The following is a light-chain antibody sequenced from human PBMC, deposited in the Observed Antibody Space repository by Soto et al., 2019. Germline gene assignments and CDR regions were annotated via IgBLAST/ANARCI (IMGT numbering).Light chain of an antibody. Sequence: IVMLQSPATLSVSPGERATHSCRASQSVSSNVAWYQQKPGQAPRLLIYGASTRATGIPARFSGSGSGTDFTLNISSLQPEDSATYYCQQSYSTPPITFGQGTLLEI. V-gene: IGKV3-15*01. J-gene: IGKJ5*01. CDR1: QSVSSN. CDR3: QQSYSTPPIT. CDR2: GAS.